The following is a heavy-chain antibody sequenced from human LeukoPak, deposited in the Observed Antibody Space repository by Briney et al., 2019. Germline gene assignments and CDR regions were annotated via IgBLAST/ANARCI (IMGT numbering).Heavy chain of an antibody. J-gene: IGHJ4*02. D-gene: IGHD5-12*01. Sequence: ASVKVSCKTSGYTFTGYYIQWVRQAPGQGLEWMGWINPKSGGTKYAQKFQGRVTMTRDTSISTAYMELSRLRSDDTAVYYCARVGGYRYYFDYWGQGTLVTVSS. CDR2: INPKSGGT. CDR3: ARVGGYRYYFDY. V-gene: IGHV1-2*02. CDR1: GYTFTGYY.